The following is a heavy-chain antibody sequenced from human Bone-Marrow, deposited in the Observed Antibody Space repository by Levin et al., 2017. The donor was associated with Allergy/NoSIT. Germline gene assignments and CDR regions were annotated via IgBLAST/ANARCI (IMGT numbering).Heavy chain of an antibody. CDR1: GFTFSTYS. CDR3: ARGTIPPRAGFEY. D-gene: IGHD2-2*02. V-gene: IGHV3-21*01. CDR2: ISRDNIYI. J-gene: IGHJ4*02. Sequence: PGGSLRLSCAASGFTFSTYSMYWVRQAPGKGLEWVSSISRDNIYIFYADSVKGQFTISRDDAKDSLYLQMNSLRAEDTAVYYCARGTIPPRAGFEYWGQGALVTVSS.